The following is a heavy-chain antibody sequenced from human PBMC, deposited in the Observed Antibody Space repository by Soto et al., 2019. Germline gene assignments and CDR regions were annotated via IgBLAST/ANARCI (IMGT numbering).Heavy chain of an antibody. CDR2: IYPGDSDT. CDR3: ARHGSSGYGSGKGSYYYYGMDV. D-gene: IGHD3-10*01. J-gene: IGHJ6*02. V-gene: IGHV5-51*01. CDR1: GYSFTSYW. Sequence: GESLKISCKGSGYSFTSYWIGWVRQMPGKGLEWMGIIYPGDSDTRYSPSFQGQVTISADKSISTAYLQWSSLKASDTAMYYCARHGSSGYGSGKGSYYYYGMDVWGQGTTVTVSS.